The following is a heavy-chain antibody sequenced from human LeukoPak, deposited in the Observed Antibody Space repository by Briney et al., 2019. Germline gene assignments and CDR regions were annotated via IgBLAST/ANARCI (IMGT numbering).Heavy chain of an antibody. J-gene: IGHJ4*02. CDR2: INTDGSST. Sequence: GGSLRLSCAASGFTFSSYAMSWVRQAPGKGLVWVSRINTDGSSTSYADSVKGRFTISRDNAKNTLYLQMNSLRAEDTAVYYCATGLVTLDYWGQGTLVTVSS. CDR3: ATGLVTLDY. CDR1: GFTFSSYA. V-gene: IGHV3-74*01. D-gene: IGHD4-11*01.